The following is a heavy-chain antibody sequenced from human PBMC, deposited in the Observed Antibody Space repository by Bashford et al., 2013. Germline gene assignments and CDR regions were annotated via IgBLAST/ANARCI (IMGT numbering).Heavy chain of an antibody. Sequence: SETLSLTCTVSGEPISTYYWSWIRQPPGRGLEWIGYIYYSGLNNDNPSLNYSPSLKSRVTISLESSKNQFSLRLSSVTAADTAVYYCAKDLGGYDDLWNGPPYDHWGQGTLVTVSS. CDR1: GEPISTYY. D-gene: IGHD3-3*01. CDR2: IYYSGLNNDNPSL. J-gene: IGHJ4*02. CDR3: AKDLGGYDDLWNGPPYDH. V-gene: IGHV4-59*01.